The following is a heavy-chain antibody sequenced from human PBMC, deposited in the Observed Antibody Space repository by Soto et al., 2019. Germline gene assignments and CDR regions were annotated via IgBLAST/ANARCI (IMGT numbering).Heavy chain of an antibody. J-gene: IGHJ4*02. CDR2: INPMSGAT. CDR1: GYTFINYY. V-gene: IGHV1-46*01. Sequence: QAHLVQSGAEVREPGASVKVSCRTSGYTFINYYIHWVRQAPGHGLEWMAIINPMSGATNYAQKFQGRITLTMDTSMTTVYMEVSSLTSEDTAVYYCARDLAAGDLWGQGTLVTVSS. CDR3: ARDLAAGDL. D-gene: IGHD2-21*01.